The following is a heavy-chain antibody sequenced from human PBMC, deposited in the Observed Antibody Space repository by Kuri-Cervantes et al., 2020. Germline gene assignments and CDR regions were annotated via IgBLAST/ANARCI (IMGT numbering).Heavy chain of an antibody. V-gene: IGHV4-59*12. CDR1: GGSISTYY. J-gene: IGHJ4*02. CDR2: VDYSGRP. Sequence: SETLSLTCSVSGGSISTYYWTWIRQTPGKGPEWIGFVDYSGRPDYNPSLKSRVTISIDTSRKQFSLKLTSVTAADTAVYYCARVPTLGIAARRGRSGVDYWGQGTLVTVSS. CDR3: ARVPTLGIAARRGRSGVDY. D-gene: IGHD6-6*01.